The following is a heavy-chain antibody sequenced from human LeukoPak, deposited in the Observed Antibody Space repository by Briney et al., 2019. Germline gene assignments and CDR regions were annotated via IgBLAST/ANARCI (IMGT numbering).Heavy chain of an antibody. CDR1: GGTFSSYA. V-gene: IGHV1-69*06. Sequence: ASVKASCKASGGTFSSYAISWVRQAPGQGLDWMGGIIPIFGTANYAQKFQGRVTITADKSTSTAYMELSSLRSEDTAVYYCASGGYMQLVPVVYFQHWGQGTLVTVSS. CDR2: IIPIFGTA. J-gene: IGHJ1*01. CDR3: ASGGYMQLVPVVYFQH. D-gene: IGHD6-6*01.